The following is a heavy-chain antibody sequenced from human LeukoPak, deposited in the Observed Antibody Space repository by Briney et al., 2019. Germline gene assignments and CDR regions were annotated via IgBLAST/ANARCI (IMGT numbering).Heavy chain of an antibody. V-gene: IGHV1-69*13. Sequence: SVKVSCKASGGTFSSYAISWVRQAPGQGLEWMGGIIPIFGTANYAQKFQGGVTITADESTSTAYMELSSLRSEDTAVYYCAYYYDSSGYYYPVPYGMDVWXQXTTVTVSS. CDR1: GGTFSSYA. J-gene: IGHJ6*01. CDR3: AYYYDSSGYYYPVPYGMDV. CDR2: IIPIFGTA. D-gene: IGHD3-22*01.